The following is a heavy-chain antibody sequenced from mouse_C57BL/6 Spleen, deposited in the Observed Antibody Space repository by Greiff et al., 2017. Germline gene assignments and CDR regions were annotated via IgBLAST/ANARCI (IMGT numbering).Heavy chain of an antibody. V-gene: IGHV1-78*01. D-gene: IGHD2-4*01. CDR1: GYTFTDHT. J-gene: IGHJ3*01. CDR3: ARGGTIYYDYDTWFAY. CDR2: IYPRDGST. Sequence: QVQLQQSDAELVKPGASVKISCKVSGYTFTDHTIHWMKQRPEQGLEWIGYIYPRDGSTKYNEKFKGKATLTADKSSSTAYMQLNSLTSEDSAVYFCARGGTIYYDYDTWFAYWGQGTLVTVSS.